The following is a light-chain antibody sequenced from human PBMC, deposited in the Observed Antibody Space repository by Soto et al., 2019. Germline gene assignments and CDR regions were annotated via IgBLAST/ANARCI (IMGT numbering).Light chain of an antibody. Sequence: QPVLSPAASASGTPRQRFVFSCSVSSSNIGSNTVNWYQQLPGTAPKLLIYSDNQRPSGVPDRFSGSKSGTSASLAISGLQSEDEADYYCAAWDDSLNGYVFGTGTKVTVL. CDR1: SSNIGSNT. CDR3: AAWDDSLNGYV. CDR2: SDN. J-gene: IGLJ1*01. V-gene: IGLV1-44*01.